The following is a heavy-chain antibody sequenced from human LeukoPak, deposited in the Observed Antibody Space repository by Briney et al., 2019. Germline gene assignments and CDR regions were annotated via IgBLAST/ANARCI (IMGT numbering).Heavy chain of an antibody. CDR1: GFTFSSYG. CDR2: IRYDGNNK. J-gene: IGHJ4*02. CDR3: PKDLGVYGGLFDY. D-gene: IGHD4-23*01. Sequence: GGSLRLSXAASGFTFSSYGMHWVRQAPGKGLEWVAFIRYDGNNKYYADSVKGRFTISRDNSKNTLYLQMNSLRAEDTAVYYCPKDLGVYGGLFDYWGQGTLVTVSS. V-gene: IGHV3-30*02.